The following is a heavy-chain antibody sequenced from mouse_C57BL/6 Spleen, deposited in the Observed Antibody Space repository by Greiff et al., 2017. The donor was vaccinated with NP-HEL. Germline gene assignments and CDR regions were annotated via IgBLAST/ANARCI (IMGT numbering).Heavy chain of an antibody. J-gene: IGHJ4*01. Sequence: VQLQQSGAELVKPGAPVKLSCKASGYTFTEYTIHWVKQRSGQGLEWIGWFYPGSGSIKYIEKFKDKATLTADKSSSTVYMELSRLTSEDSAVYFCARHADPHYYGSSYPYAMDYWGQGTSVTVSS. CDR2: FYPGSGSI. D-gene: IGHD1-1*01. CDR3: ARHADPHYYGSSYPYAMDY. CDR1: GYTFTEYT. V-gene: IGHV1-62-2*01.